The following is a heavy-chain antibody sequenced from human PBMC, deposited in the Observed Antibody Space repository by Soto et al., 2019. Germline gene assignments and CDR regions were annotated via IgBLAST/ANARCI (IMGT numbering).Heavy chain of an antibody. CDR3: AKNQERELPRVIDF. CDR2: MSGSSGTT. D-gene: IGHD1-7*01. Sequence: GGSLRLSCATSGLTFSNYAMSWVRQAPGGGLEWVSSMSGSSGTTYYADSVRGRFTISRDRSKNTLYLQMSSLRAEDTALYYCAKNQERELPRVIDFWGQGTLVTVSS. V-gene: IGHV3-23*01. J-gene: IGHJ4*02. CDR1: GLTFSNYA.